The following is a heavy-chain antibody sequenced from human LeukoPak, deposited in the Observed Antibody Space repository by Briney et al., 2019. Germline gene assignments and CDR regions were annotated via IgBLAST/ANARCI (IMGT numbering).Heavy chain of an antibody. D-gene: IGHD6-13*01. CDR1: GFTFSSYA. Sequence: GGSLRLSCAASGFTFSSYAMHWVRQAPGKGLEWVAVISYDGSNKYYADSVKGRFTISRDNSKNTLYLQMNSLRAEDTAVYYCARTTGYSSSWPYRKFFDYWGQGTLVTVSS. CDR2: ISYDGSNK. J-gene: IGHJ4*02. V-gene: IGHV3-30*04. CDR3: ARTTGYSSSWPYRKFFDY.